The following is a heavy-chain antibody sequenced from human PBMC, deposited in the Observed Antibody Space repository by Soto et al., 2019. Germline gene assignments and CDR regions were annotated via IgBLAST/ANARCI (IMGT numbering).Heavy chain of an antibody. CDR3: TKSRVYGSGSYNAFDI. V-gene: IGHV3-49*03. CDR2: IRSKAYGGTT. J-gene: IGHJ3*02. D-gene: IGHD3-10*01. CDR1: GFTFGDYA. Sequence: PGGSLRLSCTASGFTFGDYAMSWFRQAPGKGLEWVGFIRSKAYGGTTEYAASVKGRFTISRDDSKSIAYLQMNSLKTEDTAVYYCTKSRVYGSGSYNAFDIWGQGTMVTVSS.